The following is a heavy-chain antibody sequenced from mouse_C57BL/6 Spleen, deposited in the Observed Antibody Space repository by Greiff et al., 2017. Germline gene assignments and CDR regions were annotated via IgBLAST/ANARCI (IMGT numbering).Heavy chain of an antibody. V-gene: IGHV14-1*01. CDR1: GFNIKDYY. CDR3: TTNYGSSYWYFDV. CDR2: IDPEDGDT. D-gene: IGHD1-1*01. J-gene: IGHJ1*03. Sequence: VQLQQSGAELVRPGASVKLSCTASGFNIKDYYMHWVKQRPEQGLEWIGRIDPEDGDTEYAPKFPGKAPMTADTSSNTAYLQLSSLTSEDTAVYYCTTNYGSSYWYFDVWGTGTTVTVSS.